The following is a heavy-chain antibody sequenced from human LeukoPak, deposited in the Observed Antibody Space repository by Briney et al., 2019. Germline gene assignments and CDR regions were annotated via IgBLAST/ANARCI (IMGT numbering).Heavy chain of an antibody. D-gene: IGHD3-10*01. Sequence: PGGSLRLSCAASGFTFSSYWMSWVRQAPGKGLEWVANIKQDGSEKYYVDSVKGRFTISRDNAKNSLYLQMNSLRAEDTAVYYCARDLWFGELGGFDPWGQGTLVTVSS. V-gene: IGHV3-7*01. CDR1: GFTFSSYW. J-gene: IGHJ5*02. CDR3: ARDLWFGELGGFDP. CDR2: IKQDGSEK.